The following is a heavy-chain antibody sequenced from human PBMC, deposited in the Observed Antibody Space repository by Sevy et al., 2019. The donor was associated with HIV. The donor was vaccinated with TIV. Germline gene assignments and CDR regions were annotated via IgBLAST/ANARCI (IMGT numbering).Heavy chain of an antibody. CDR2: TRNKANSYTT. CDR1: GFTFSDHY. V-gene: IGHV3-72*01. J-gene: IGHJ4*02. Sequence: GGSLRLSCAASGFTFSDHYMDWVRQAPGKGLEWVGRTRNKANSYTTEYAASVKGRFTISRDDSKNSLYLQMNSLKTEDMAVYYCARGYGSGSYPSYFDYWGQGTLVTVSS. D-gene: IGHD3-10*01. CDR3: ARGYGSGSYPSYFDY.